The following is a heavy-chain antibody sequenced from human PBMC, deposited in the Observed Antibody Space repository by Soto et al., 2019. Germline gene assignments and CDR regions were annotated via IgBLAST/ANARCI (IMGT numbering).Heavy chain of an antibody. CDR1: GFTFSSFF. Sequence: EVQLLEPGGGLVQPGGSLRLSCAASGFTFSSFFMSWVRQAPGKGLDWVSGIGANGGGTYYADSVKGRFIISRDNSKNALYLQMTSLRAEGTDVYSWARAPNGDYVGAVALWGQQTVVTVSS. CDR2: IGANGGGT. J-gene: IGHJ3*01. V-gene: IGHV3-23*01. CDR3: ARAPNGDYVGAVAL. D-gene: IGHD4-17*01.